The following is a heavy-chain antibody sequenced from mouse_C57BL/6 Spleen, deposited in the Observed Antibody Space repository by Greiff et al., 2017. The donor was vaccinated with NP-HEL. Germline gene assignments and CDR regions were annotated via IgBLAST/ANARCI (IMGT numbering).Heavy chain of an antibody. CDR3: ARGIYDYDEGYYFDY. D-gene: IGHD2-4*01. J-gene: IGHJ2*01. V-gene: IGHV7-1*01. Sequence: DVHLVESGGGLVQSGRSLRLSCATSGFTFSDFYMEWVRQAPGKGLGWIAASRNKANDYTTEYSASVKGRFIVSRDTSQSILYLQMNALRAEDTAIYYCARGIYDYDEGYYFDYWGQGTTLTVSS. CDR2: SRNKANDYTT. CDR1: GFTFSDFY.